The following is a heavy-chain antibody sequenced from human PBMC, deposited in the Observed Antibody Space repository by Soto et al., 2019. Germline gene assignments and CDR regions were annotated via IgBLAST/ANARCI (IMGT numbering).Heavy chain of an antibody. V-gene: IGHV4-39*01. CDR3: ARLGTTVSSIWFDP. Sequence: TVAGGNSVNRGDCWSRKNKPPGKGLEWIGSIYYSGSTYYNPSLKSRVTISVDTSKNQFSLKLSSVTAADTAVYYCARLGTTVSSIWFDPWGQGPLVTVYS. CDR2: IYYSGST. D-gene: IGHD4-17*01. J-gene: IGHJ5*02. CDR1: GGNSVNRGDC.